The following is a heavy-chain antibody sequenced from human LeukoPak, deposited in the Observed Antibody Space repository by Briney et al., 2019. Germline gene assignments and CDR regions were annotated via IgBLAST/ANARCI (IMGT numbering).Heavy chain of an antibody. Sequence: ASVKVSCKASGYTFTSYGISWVRQAPGQGLEWMGWISAYNGNTNYAQKLQGRVTMTTDTSASTAYMELRSLRSDDTAVYYCARRPRDFWSGYFLDYWGQGTLVTVSS. CDR3: ARRPRDFWSGYFLDY. D-gene: IGHD3-3*01. CDR2: ISAYNGNT. CDR1: GYTFTSYG. J-gene: IGHJ4*02. V-gene: IGHV1-18*01.